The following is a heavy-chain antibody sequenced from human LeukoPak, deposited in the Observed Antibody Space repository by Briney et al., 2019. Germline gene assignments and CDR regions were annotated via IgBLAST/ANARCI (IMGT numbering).Heavy chain of an antibody. V-gene: IGHV4-30-4*02. D-gene: IGHD5-12*01. J-gene: IGHJ4*02. CDR1: GGSISSGDYY. Sequence: PSDTLYLTCTVSGGSISSGDYYWSWIRHPPGKGREGWGYIYYSGSTYYNPSLKSRVTISVDTSKNQFSLKLSSVTAADTAVYYSARGLIQLRFFDYWGQGTLVTVSS. CDR2: IYYSGST. CDR3: ARGLIQLRFFDY.